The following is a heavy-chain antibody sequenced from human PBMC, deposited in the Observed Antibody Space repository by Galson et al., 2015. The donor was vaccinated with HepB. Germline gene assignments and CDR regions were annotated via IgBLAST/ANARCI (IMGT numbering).Heavy chain of an antibody. D-gene: IGHD6-19*01. V-gene: IGHV1-24*01. Sequence: SVKVSCKVSGYTLTELSMHWVRQTPGEGLEWMGGFDPEDGETIYAQKFQGRVTMTEDTSTDTAYMELSSLRSEDTAVYYCATTRGAVAGTRLIDNYGMDVWGQGTTVTVSS. CDR1: GYTLTELS. CDR2: FDPEDGET. CDR3: ATTRGAVAGTRLIDNYGMDV. J-gene: IGHJ6*02.